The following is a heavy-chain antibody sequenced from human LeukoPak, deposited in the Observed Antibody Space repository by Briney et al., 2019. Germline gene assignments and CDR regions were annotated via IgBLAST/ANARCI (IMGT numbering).Heavy chain of an antibody. D-gene: IGHD3-3*01. CDR3: ATSGLEWSGLDV. Sequence: ASVKVSFKFSGYTLTDLSMHRVRQAPGKGLEWMGGFDPEDGETIYAQKFRGRVTMTEDTSTDTAYMELSSLRSEDTAVYYCATSGLEWSGLDVWGQGTTVTVSS. CDR1: GYTLTDLS. CDR2: FDPEDGET. V-gene: IGHV1-24*01. J-gene: IGHJ6*02.